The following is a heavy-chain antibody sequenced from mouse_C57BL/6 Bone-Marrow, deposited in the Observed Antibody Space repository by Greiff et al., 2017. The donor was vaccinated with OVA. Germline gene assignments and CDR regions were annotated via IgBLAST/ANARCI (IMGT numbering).Heavy chain of an antibody. CDR1: GFTFSSYG. CDR2: ISSGGSYT. D-gene: IGHD2-1*01. V-gene: IGHV5-6*01. J-gene: IGHJ2*01. CDR3: ARHGGPYGMDY. Sequence: EVKLMESGGDLVKPGGSLKLSCAASGFTFSSYGMSWVRQTPDKRLEWVATISSGGSYTYYPDSVKGRFTISRDNAKNTLYLQMSSLKSEDTAMYYCARHGGPYGMDYWGQGTTLTVSS.